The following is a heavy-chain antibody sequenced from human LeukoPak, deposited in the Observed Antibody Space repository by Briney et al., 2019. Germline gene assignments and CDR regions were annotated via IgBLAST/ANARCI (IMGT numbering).Heavy chain of an antibody. CDR1: GFTFSVAA. D-gene: IGHD5-24*01. J-gene: IGHJ3*01. CDR3: AKDIQLST. CDR2: IGASGEST. Sequence: PGGSLRLSCAASGFTFSVAAMPWVRQAPGKGLEWVSLIGASGESTYYADSLKGRFTISRDNSKNTLSLQMNSLRVEDTAMYFCAKDIQLSTWGLGTMVTVSS. V-gene: IGHV3-23*01.